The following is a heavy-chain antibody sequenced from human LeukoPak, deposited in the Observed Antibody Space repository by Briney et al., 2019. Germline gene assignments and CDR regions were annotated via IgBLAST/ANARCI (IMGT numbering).Heavy chain of an antibody. CDR3: AKDPRGSYSRDYYYYMDV. Sequence: RGSLRLSCAASGFTFSSYGMHWVRQAPGKGLEWVAVIWYDGSNKYYADSVKGRFTISRDNSKNTLYLQMNSLRAEDAAVYYCAKDPRGSYSRDYYYYMDVWGKGTTVTVSS. D-gene: IGHD1-26*01. J-gene: IGHJ6*03. CDR2: IWYDGSNK. CDR1: GFTFSSYG. V-gene: IGHV3-33*06.